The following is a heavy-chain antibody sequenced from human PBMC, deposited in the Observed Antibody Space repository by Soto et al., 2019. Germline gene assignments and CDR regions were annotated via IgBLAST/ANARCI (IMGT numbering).Heavy chain of an antibody. J-gene: IGHJ6*02. V-gene: IGHV4-31*03. D-gene: IGHD4-17*01. Sequence: TLSLTCTVAGGSINSGVYYWSWIRQHPGKGLEWIGYIYYSGSTYYNPSLKSRVTISVDTSKNQFSLKLSSVTAADTAVYYCARDHMTSNYYYYGMDVWGQGTTVTVSS. CDR3: ARDHMTSNYYYYGMDV. CDR2: IYYSGST. CDR1: GGSINSGVYY.